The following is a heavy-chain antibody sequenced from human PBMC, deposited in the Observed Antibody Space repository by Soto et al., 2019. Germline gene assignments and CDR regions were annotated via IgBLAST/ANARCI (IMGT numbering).Heavy chain of an antibody. V-gene: IGHV1-46*01. J-gene: IGHJ4*02. D-gene: IGHD3-9*01. CDR2: INPSGGST. Sequence: GASVKVSCKPSGYTFTSYYMHWVRQAPGQGLEWMGIINPSGGSTSYAQKFQGRVTMTRDTSTSTVYMELSSLRSEDTAVYYCARDYDILTGPVYYFDYWGQGTLVTVSS. CDR3: ARDYDILTGPVYYFDY. CDR1: GYTFTSYY.